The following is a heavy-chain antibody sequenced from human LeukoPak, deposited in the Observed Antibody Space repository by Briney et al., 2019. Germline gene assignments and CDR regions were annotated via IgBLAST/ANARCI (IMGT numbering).Heavy chain of an antibody. Sequence: SETLSLTCAVYGGPLSYYYWSWIRQPPEKGLEWIGEINRSGSTNYNPSLKSRVFISVDTSKNQFSLKLSSVTAADTAVYYCARGGFYCGDDCYVDYWGQGTLVTVSS. D-gene: IGHD2-21*02. CDR1: GGPLSYYY. V-gene: IGHV4-34*01. CDR2: INRSGST. CDR3: ARGGFYCGDDCYVDY. J-gene: IGHJ4*02.